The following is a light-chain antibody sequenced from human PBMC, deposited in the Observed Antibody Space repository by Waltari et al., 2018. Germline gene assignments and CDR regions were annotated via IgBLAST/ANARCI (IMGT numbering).Light chain of an antibody. CDR1: NSDVGAYNF. V-gene: IGLV2-14*01. CDR3: SSYTSSITLE. Sequence: QSALTQPASVSGSPGQSITISCTGTNSDVGAYNFVSWYQQHPGKAPKLMIYDVNNRPSGVSNRFSGSKSGNTASLTISGLQAEDEADYYCSSYTSSITLEFGGGIQLTVL. J-gene: IGLJ3*02. CDR2: DVN.